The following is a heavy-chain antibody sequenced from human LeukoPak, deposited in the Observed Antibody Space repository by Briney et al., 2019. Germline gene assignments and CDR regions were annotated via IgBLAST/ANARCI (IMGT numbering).Heavy chain of an antibody. V-gene: IGHV4-34*01. Sequence: SETLSLTCAVYGGSFSGYYWSWIRQPPGKGLEWIGEINLSGSTNYNPSLKRRVTISVDTSKTQFSLKLSSVTAADAAVYYCARGLKGYYYGSGSYYNRDYYYYYYMDVWGKGTTVTVSS. CDR1: GGSFSGYY. D-gene: IGHD3-10*01. CDR2: INLSGST. CDR3: ARGLKGYYYGSGSYYNRDYYYYYYMDV. J-gene: IGHJ6*03.